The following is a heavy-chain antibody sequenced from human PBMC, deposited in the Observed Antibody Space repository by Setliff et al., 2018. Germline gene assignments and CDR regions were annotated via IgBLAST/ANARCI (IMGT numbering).Heavy chain of an antibody. Sequence: GGSLRLSCVASGFTFSSYAMSWVRQAPGKGLEWVSTISGSGGNTYYADSVKGRFTISRDNSKNTLYLQMSSLRAEDTAMYYCARGHTIGALLRHFDCWGQGTLVTVSS. J-gene: IGHJ4*02. CDR2: ISGSGGNT. CDR3: ARGHTIGALLRHFDC. D-gene: IGHD1-1*01. CDR1: GFTFSSYA. V-gene: IGHV3-23*01.